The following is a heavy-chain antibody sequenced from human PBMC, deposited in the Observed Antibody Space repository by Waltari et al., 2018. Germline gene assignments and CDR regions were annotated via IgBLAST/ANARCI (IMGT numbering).Heavy chain of an antibody. CDR1: GGSFSGYY. D-gene: IGHD3-3*01. CDR3: ARHRKNFWSGYYIPFFDY. Sequence: QVQLQQWGAGLLKPSETLSLTCAVDGGSFSGYYWRWLRQPPGKGLEWIGEINHSGRTNYNPSRKSRVTISVDTSKNQFSLKLSSVTAADTAVYYCARHRKNFWSGYYIPFFDYWGQGTLVTVSS. J-gene: IGHJ4*02. V-gene: IGHV4-34*01. CDR2: INHSGRT.